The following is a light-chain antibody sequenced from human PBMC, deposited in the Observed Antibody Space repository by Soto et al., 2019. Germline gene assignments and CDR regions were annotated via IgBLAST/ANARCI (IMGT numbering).Light chain of an antibody. J-gene: IGKJ1*01. CDR1: QSISSW. Sequence: DIQMTQSPSTLSASVGDSVTITCRASQSISSWLAWYQQKPGKAPKLLIYRASSLPSGVPSRFSGSGSGTEFTLTISSLQPDYVATYYCQQYNSYPWTFGQGTKVDIK. CDR2: RAS. V-gene: IGKV1-5*03. CDR3: QQYNSYPWT.